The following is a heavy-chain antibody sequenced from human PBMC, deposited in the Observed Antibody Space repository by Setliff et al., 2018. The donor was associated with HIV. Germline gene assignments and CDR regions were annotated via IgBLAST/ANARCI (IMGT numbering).Heavy chain of an antibody. Sequence: GGSLRLSCAASGFVFSDFWMSWARQAPGKGLEWVANINDDGNKKWYVGSARGRFTISRDNAKNSLFLQMNSLRADDTAVYYCAALSVRTNPVYGVISTRFDPWGQGSLVTVSS. D-gene: IGHD2-8*01. CDR2: INDDGNKK. V-gene: IGHV3-7*03. CDR1: GFVFSDFW. J-gene: IGHJ5*02. CDR3: AALSVRTNPVYGVISTRFDP.